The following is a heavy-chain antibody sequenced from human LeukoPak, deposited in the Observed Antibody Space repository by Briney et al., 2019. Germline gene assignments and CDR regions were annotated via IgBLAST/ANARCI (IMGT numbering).Heavy chain of an antibody. J-gene: IGHJ6*03. Sequence: SETLSLTCTVSGYSISSGYYWGWIRQPPGKGLEWIGSIYHSGSTFYNPSLKSRVTISVDTSKNQFSLKLSSVTAADTAVYYCARTANYYYNYMDVWGKGTTATVSS. CDR2: IYHSGST. CDR1: GYSISSGYY. V-gene: IGHV4-38-2*02. CDR3: ARTANYYYNYMDV.